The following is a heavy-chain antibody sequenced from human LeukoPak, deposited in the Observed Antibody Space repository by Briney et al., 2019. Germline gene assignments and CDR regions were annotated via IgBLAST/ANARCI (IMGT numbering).Heavy chain of an antibody. V-gene: IGHV4-31*03. Sequence: PSETLSLTCTVSGGSISSGGYYWSWIRQLPGKGLEWIGYIDYSGTAYYNPSLKSRVTISIDTSNNQFSLKLSSVTAADTAVYYCARGLLLNWFDPWGQGTLVTVSS. D-gene: IGHD2-15*01. CDR3: ARGLLLNWFDP. J-gene: IGHJ5*02. CDR1: GGSISSGGYY. CDR2: IDYSGTA.